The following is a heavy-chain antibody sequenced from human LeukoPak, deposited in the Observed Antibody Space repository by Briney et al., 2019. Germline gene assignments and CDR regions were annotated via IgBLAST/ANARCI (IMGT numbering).Heavy chain of an antibody. CDR3: ARASFNVVFGNWFDP. CDR2: VYYSGST. CDR1: SGSIGSSSNY. Sequence: SETLSLTCTVSSGSIGSSSNYWGWIRQAPGKGLEWIGNVYYSGSTFYNSSLKSRVTISVDTSKNQFSLKLRSVTAADTAIYYCARASFNVVFGNWFDPWGQGTLFTVSS. D-gene: IGHD2-8*01. V-gene: IGHV4-39*01. J-gene: IGHJ5*02.